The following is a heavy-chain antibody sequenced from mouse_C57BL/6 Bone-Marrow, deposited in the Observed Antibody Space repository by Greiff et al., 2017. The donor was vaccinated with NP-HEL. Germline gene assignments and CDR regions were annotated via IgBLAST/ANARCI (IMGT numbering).Heavy chain of an antibody. CDR1: GFNIKDYY. D-gene: IGHD1-1*01. Sequence: EVMLVESGAELVKPGASVKLSCTASGFNIKDYYMHWVKQRTEQGLEWIGRIDPEDGETKYAPKFQGKATITADTSSNTAYLQLSSLTSEDTAVYYCARDYGSFDYYAMDYWGQGTAVTVSS. CDR2: IDPEDGET. J-gene: IGHJ4*01. V-gene: IGHV14-2*01. CDR3: ARDYGSFDYYAMDY.